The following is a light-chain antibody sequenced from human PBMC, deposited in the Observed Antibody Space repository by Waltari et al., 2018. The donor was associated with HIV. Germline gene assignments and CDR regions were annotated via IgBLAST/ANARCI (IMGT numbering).Light chain of an antibody. CDR3: QQYGSSPYT. CDR2: GAS. Sequence: EIVLTQSPGTLSLSPGERATLSCRASHSVSSSYLAWYQQKPGQAPRPLIYGASSRATGIPDRFSGSGSGTDFTLTISRLEPEDFAVYYCQQYGSSPYTFGQGTKLEIK. CDR1: HSVSSSY. J-gene: IGKJ2*01. V-gene: IGKV3-20*01.